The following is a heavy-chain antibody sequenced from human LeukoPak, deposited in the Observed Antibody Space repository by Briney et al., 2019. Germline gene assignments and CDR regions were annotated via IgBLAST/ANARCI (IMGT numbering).Heavy chain of an antibody. J-gene: IGHJ6*03. Sequence: SVKVSCKASGGTFSSYAISWVRQAPGQGLEWMGGIIPIFGTANYAQKFQGRVTITADESTSTAYMELSSLRSEDTAVYYCARASPIYGAYYYYYMDVWGKGTTATVSS. CDR3: ARASPIYGAYYYYYMDV. D-gene: IGHD3-3*01. CDR1: GGTFSSYA. CDR2: IIPIFGTA. V-gene: IGHV1-69*13.